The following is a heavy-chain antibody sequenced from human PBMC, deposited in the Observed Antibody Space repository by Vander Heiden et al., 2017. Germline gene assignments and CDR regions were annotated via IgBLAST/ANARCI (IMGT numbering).Heavy chain of an antibody. CDR1: GGSISSGGYS. D-gene: IGHD7-27*01. J-gene: IGHJ5*02. Sequence: QLQLQESGSGLVKPSQTLSLTCAVSGGSISSGGYSWRWIRQPPGKGLEWIGYIYHSGSTYYNPSLKSRVTISVDRSKNQFSLKLSSVTAADTAVYYCASAVTRGRGWFDPWGQGTLVTVSS. V-gene: IGHV4-30-2*01. CDR3: ASAVTRGRGWFDP. CDR2: IYHSGST.